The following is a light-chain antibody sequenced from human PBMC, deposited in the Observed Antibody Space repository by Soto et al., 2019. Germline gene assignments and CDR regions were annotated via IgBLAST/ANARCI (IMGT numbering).Light chain of an antibody. V-gene: IGLV2-23*01. Sequence: QSVLTQPASVSGSPGQSITISCTGTSSDVGSYNLVSWYQQHPGKAPKVVIYEGSKRPSGISNRFSGSKSANTASLTISGLQAEDEADYYCSSYAGYSTLVFGGGTKLTVL. CDR1: SSDVGSYNL. CDR3: SSYAGYSTLV. CDR2: EGS. J-gene: IGLJ2*01.